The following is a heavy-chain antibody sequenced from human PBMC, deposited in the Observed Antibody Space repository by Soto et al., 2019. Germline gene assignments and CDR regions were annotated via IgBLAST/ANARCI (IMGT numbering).Heavy chain of an antibody. D-gene: IGHD5-12*01. J-gene: IGHJ4*02. Sequence: ASVKVSCKASGYTFTSYYMHWVRQAPGQGLEWMGIVNPSGGSTSYAQKFQGRVTMTRDTSTSTVYMELSSLRSEDTAVYYCARVAVTGGYVSSVGEFDYWGQGTLVTVSS. CDR1: GYTFTSYY. CDR2: VNPSGGST. V-gene: IGHV1-46*01. CDR3: ARVAVTGGYVSSVGEFDY.